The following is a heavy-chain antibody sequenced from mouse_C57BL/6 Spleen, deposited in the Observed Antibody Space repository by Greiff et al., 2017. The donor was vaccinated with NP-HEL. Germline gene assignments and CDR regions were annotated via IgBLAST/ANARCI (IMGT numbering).Heavy chain of an antibody. D-gene: IGHD2-1*01. CDR1: GYAFSSSW. Sequence: QVQLKESGPELVKPGASVKISCKASGYAFSSSWMNWVKQRPGKGLEWIGRIYPGDGDTNYNGKFKGKATLTADKSSSTAYMQLSSLTSEDSAVYFCARGIYSDFDYWGQGTTLTVSS. CDR3: ARGIYSDFDY. CDR2: IYPGDGDT. J-gene: IGHJ2*01. V-gene: IGHV1-82*01.